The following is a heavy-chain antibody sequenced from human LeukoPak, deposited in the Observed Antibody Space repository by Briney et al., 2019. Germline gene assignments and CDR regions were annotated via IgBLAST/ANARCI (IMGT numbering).Heavy chain of an antibody. CDR1: GFTFSSSV. Sequence: GGSLRLPCAASGFTFSSSVMHWVRQGPGKGLEYVSGIDSSGVSTYYVNSVKDRFTISRDNSKNTLYLQVGSLRAEDMGVYYCAREGHSSGHCGSFDIWGQGTTVTVSS. V-gene: IGHV3-64*01. CDR2: IDSSGVST. CDR3: AREGHSSGHCGSFDI. J-gene: IGHJ3*02. D-gene: IGHD3-22*01.